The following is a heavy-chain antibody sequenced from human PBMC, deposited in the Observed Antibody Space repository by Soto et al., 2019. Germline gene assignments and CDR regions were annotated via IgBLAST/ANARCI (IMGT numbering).Heavy chain of an antibody. CDR3: ARGIQLWTDPYFDY. CDR1: GGSISSGGYS. V-gene: IGHV4-30-2*01. D-gene: IGHD5-18*01. CDR2: IYHSGST. Sequence: LSLTCAVSGGSISSGGYSWSWIRQPPGKGLEWIGYIYHSGSTYYNPSLKRRVTISVDRSKNQFSLKLSSVTAADTAVYYCARGIQLWTDPYFDYWGQGTLVTVSS. J-gene: IGHJ4*02.